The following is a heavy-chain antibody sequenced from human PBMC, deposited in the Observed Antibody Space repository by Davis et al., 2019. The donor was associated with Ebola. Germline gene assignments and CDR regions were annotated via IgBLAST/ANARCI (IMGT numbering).Heavy chain of an antibody. J-gene: IGHJ4*02. CDR1: GFTFSSYW. Sequence: GGSLRLSCAASGFTFSSYWMSWVRQAPGKGLEWVANIKQDGSEKYYVDSVKGRFTISRDNAKNTMYLQMNSLRAEDTAVYSCARDEVYTNYGSRFDFWGQGTLVAVSS. CDR2: IKQDGSEK. CDR3: ARDEVYTNYGSRFDF. D-gene: IGHD4-11*01. V-gene: IGHV3-7*01.